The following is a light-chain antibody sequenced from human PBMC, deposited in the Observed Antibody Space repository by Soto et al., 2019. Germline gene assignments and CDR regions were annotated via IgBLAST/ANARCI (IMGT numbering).Light chain of an antibody. Sequence: HMTQGPSSLSASVEDRVTINCAASLPISNYLAWYQQTPETIPNLLIYAATTVQAGVATRFSGRGARTDFTLTISSVQADDVVAYYCQKYNSAPLTFGRGTKVDIK. CDR2: AAT. CDR3: QKYNSAPLT. V-gene: IGKV1-27*01. CDR1: LPISNY. J-gene: IGKJ4*01.